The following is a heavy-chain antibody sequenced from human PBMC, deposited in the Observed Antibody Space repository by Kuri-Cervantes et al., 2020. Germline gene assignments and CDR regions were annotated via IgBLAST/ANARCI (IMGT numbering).Heavy chain of an antibody. J-gene: IGHJ3*02. V-gene: IGHV3-21*03. CDR1: GFTFSIYS. CDR3: AREVYDHDTFDI. CDR2: ISSSSSYI. Sequence: GESLKISCAASGFTFSIYSMNWVRQAPGKGLEWVSSISSSSSYIYYADSVKGRFTISRDNAKNSLYLQMNSLRAEDTAVYYCAREVYDHDTFDIWGQGTMVTVSS. D-gene: IGHD3-22*01.